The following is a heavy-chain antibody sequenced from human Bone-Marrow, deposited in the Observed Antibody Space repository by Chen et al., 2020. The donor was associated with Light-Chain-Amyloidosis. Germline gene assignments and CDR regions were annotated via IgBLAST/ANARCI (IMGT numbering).Heavy chain of an antibody. J-gene: IGHJ4*02. CDR3: ARRRDGYNFDY. Sequence: EVQLEQSGPEVKKPGESLKISCKGSGYTFPNYWIGWVRQMPGKGLEWMGVIYPDGSEARYSPSFEGQVTISADKSIPTAYLQWRSLKASDTAMYYCARRRDGYNFDYWGQGTLVTVSS. V-gene: IGHV5-51*01. CDR2: IYPDGSEA. CDR1: GYTFPNYW. D-gene: IGHD5-12*01.